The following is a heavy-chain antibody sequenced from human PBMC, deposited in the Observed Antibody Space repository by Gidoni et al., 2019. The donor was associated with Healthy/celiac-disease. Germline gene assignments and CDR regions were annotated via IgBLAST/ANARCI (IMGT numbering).Heavy chain of an antibody. CDR1: GFTFSSYD. CDR2: IGTAGDT. J-gene: IGHJ4*02. D-gene: IGHD6-19*01. V-gene: IGHV3-13*01. CDR3: ARVIRSSGWYDY. Sequence: EVQLVESGGGLVQPGGSLRLSCAASGFTFSSYDMPWVRQATGKGLEWVSAIGTAGDTYYPGSVKGRFTISRENAKNSLYLQMNSLRAGDTAVYYCARVIRSSGWYDYWGQGTLVTVSS.